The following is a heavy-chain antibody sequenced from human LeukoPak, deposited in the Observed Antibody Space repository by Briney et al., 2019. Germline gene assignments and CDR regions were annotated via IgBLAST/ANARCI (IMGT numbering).Heavy chain of an antibody. CDR3: ARWFKEKYYYYMDV. D-gene: IGHD2-15*01. V-gene: IGHV3-23*01. CDR2: ISGSGGST. CDR1: GFTFSSYG. J-gene: IGHJ6*03. Sequence: GGSLRLSCAASGFTFSSYGMSWVRQAPGKGLEWVSAISGSGGSTYYADSVKGRFTISRDNAKNTLYLQMNSLRAEDTAVYYCARWFKEKYYYYMDVWGKGTTVTVSS.